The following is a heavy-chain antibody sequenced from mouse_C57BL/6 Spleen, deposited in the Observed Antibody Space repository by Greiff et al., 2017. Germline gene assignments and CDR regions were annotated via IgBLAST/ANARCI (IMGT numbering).Heavy chain of an antibody. CDR3: AKNSYYGNLYYFDY. D-gene: IGHD2-10*01. CDR2: IWRGGST. CDR1: GFSLTSYG. Sequence: QVQLQQSGPGLVQPSQSLSITCTVSGFSLTSYGVHWVRQSPGKGLEWLGVIWRGGSTDYNAAFMSRLSITKDNSKSQVFFKMNSLQADDTAIYYCAKNSYYGNLYYFDYWGQGTTLTVSS. V-gene: IGHV2-5*01. J-gene: IGHJ2*01.